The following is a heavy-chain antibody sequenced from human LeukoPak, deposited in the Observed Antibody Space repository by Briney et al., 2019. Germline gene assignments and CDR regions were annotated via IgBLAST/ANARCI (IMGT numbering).Heavy chain of an antibody. Sequence: GGSLRLSCAASGFTFSSYSMNWVRQAPGKGLEWVSSISSSSSYIYYADSVKGRFAISSDNAKNSLYLQMNSLRAEDTAVYYCARDGVYSGYAYYYMDVWGKGTTVTVSS. V-gene: IGHV3-21*01. J-gene: IGHJ6*03. CDR2: ISSSSSYI. D-gene: IGHD5-12*01. CDR3: ARDGVYSGYAYYYMDV. CDR1: GFTFSSYS.